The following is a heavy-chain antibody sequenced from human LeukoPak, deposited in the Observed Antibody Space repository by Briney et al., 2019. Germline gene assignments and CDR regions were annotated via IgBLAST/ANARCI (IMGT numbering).Heavy chain of an antibody. CDR2: ISGSGGST. J-gene: IGHJ4*02. V-gene: IGHV3-23*01. CDR1: GFTFSSYA. CDR3: AREGESSGYYIDY. D-gene: IGHD3-22*01. Sequence: PGGSLRLSCAASGFTFSSYAMSWVRQAPGKGLEWVSAISGSGGSTYYADSVKGRFTISRDNAKNSLYLQMNSLRAEDTAVYSCAREGESSGYYIDYWGQGILVTVSS.